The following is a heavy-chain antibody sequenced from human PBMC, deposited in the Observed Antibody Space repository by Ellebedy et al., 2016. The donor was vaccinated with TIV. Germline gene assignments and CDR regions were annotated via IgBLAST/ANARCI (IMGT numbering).Heavy chain of an antibody. J-gene: IGHJ4*02. CDR2: ISYDGSNQ. V-gene: IGHV3-30-3*01. D-gene: IGHD5-24*01. Sequence: PGGSLRLSCAASGFTFTTYAMHWVRQAPGKGLEWVAVISYDGSNQYYADSVKGRFTISRDNSKNTLSLQMNSLRAEDTAVYYCARSSRWLQFGADCWGQGTLVTVSS. CDR3: ARSSRWLQFGADC. CDR1: GFTFTTYA.